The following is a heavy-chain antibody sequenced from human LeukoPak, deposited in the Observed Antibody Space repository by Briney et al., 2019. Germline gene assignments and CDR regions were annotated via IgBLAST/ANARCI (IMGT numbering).Heavy chain of an antibody. D-gene: IGHD1-26*01. Sequence: SSETLSLTCTVSGGSISSYYWSWIRQPPGKGLEWIGYIYYSGSTNYNPSLKSRVTISVDTSKNQFSLKLSSVTAADTAVYYCARFPKAGGGSPFDYWGQGTLVTVSS. J-gene: IGHJ4*02. V-gene: IGHV4-59*01. CDR2: IYYSGST. CDR1: GGSISSYY. CDR3: ARFPKAGGGSPFDY.